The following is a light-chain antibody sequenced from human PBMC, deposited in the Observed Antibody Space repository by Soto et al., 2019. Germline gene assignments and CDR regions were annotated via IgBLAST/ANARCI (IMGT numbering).Light chain of an antibody. CDR1: QSVSSSY. CDR2: GAS. J-gene: IGKJ1*01. CDR3: QQYGSSQS. V-gene: IGKV3-20*01. Sequence: EIVLTQSPGTLSLSPGERATLSCRASQSVSSSYLAWYQQKPGQAPRLLIYGASSWATGIPNRFSGSGSGTDFTLTISRLEPEEFAVYYCQQYGSSQSFGQGTKVEIK.